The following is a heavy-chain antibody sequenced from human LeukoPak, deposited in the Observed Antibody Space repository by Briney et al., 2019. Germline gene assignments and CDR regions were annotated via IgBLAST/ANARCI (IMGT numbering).Heavy chain of an antibody. CDR3: ARGSGYFLDFDY. CDR1: GFTFSGYA. J-gene: IGHJ4*02. V-gene: IGHV3-23*01. Sequence: GGSLRLSCAASGFTFSGYAMSWVRQAPGKGLEWLSAISGSGGSTYYADSVKGRFTISRDSFKNTLYLQMNSLRAEDTAVYYCARGSGYFLDFDYWGQGTLVTVSS. CDR2: ISGSGGST. D-gene: IGHD3-22*01.